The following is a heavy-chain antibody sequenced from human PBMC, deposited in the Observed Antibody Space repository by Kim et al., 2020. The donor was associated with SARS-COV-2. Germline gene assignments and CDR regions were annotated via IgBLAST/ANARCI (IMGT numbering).Heavy chain of an antibody. D-gene: IGHD2-2*01. V-gene: IGHV4-34*01. J-gene: IGHJ5*02. CDR2: INHSGST. CDR3: ARGLSVVPATIGWFDP. Sequence: SETLSLTCAVYGGSFSGYYWSWIRQPPGKGLEWIGEINHSGSTNYNPSLKSRVTISVDTSKNQFSLKLSSVTAADTAVYYCARGLSVVPATIGWFDPWG. CDR1: GGSFSGYY.